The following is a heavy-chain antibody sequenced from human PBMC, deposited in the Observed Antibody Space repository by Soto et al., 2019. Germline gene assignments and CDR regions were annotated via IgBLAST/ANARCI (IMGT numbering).Heavy chain of an antibody. CDR1: GGSINNFY. CDR2: IYYSGST. V-gene: IGHV4-59*08. J-gene: IGHJ4*02. D-gene: IGHD1-26*01. CDR3: AVGSSGFYYIY. Sequence: LSLTCTVSGGSINNFYWSWIRQPPGKGLEWIGSIYYSGSTCHNPPLKSRVTISKDTSKNQFSLRLSSVTAADTAVYYCAVGSSGFYYIYWGQG.